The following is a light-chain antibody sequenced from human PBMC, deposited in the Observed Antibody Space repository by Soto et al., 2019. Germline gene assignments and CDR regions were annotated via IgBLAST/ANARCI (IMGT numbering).Light chain of an antibody. CDR3: QQYGVSLLT. CDR2: DTS. J-gene: IGKJ4*01. CDR1: QSVSSTS. Sequence: EIVLTQSPATLSLSPGERATLSCRASQSVSSTSLAWYQQKPGLAPRLLIYDTSSRATGIPDRFSGSGSGTDFTLTISRLEPEDFAVYYCQQYGVSLLTFGGGTKVEI. V-gene: IGKV3D-20*01.